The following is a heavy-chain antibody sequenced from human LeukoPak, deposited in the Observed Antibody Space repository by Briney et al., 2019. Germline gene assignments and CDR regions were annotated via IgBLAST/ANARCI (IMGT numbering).Heavy chain of an antibody. V-gene: IGHV4-34*01. Sequence: SETLSLTCAVYGGSFSGYYWSWIRQPPGKGLEWIGEINHSGSTNYNPSLKSRVTISVDTSKNQFSLKLSSVTAADTVVYYCARVAQYGSGSYYNRYYYYGMDVWGQGTTVTVSS. D-gene: IGHD3-10*01. J-gene: IGHJ6*02. CDR3: ARVAQYGSGSYYNRYYYYGMDV. CDR2: INHSGST. CDR1: GGSFSGYY.